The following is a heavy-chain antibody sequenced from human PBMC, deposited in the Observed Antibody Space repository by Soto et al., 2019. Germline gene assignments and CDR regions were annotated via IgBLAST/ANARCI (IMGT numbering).Heavy chain of an antibody. J-gene: IGHJ6*02. Sequence: AGGSLRLSCAASGFTVSSNYMSWVRQAPGKGLEWVSVIYSGGSTYYADSVKGRFTISRDNSKNTLYLQMNSLRAEDTAVYYCARVGGSSGYGMDVWGQGTTVTVSS. CDR1: GFTVSSNY. V-gene: IGHV3-53*01. CDR3: ARVGGSSGYGMDV. CDR2: IYSGGST. D-gene: IGHD6-6*01.